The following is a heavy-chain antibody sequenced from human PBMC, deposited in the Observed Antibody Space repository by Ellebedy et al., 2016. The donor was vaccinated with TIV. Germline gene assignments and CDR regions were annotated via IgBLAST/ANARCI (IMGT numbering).Heavy chain of an antibody. J-gene: IGHJ2*01. CDR2: INHSGST. D-gene: IGHD3-3*01. CDR1: RGPFSGYY. Sequence: SETLSLTCAVYRGPFSGYYWSWIRQPPGKGLEWIGEINHSGSTNYNPSLKSRVTISVDTSKNQFSLKLSSVTAADTAVYYCARWRGRSPRHFDLWGRGTLVTVSS. V-gene: IGHV4-34*01. CDR3: ARWRGRSPRHFDL.